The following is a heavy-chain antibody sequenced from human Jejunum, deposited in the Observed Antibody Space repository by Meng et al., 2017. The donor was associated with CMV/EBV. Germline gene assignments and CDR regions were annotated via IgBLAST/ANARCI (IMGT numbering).Heavy chain of an antibody. D-gene: IGHD3-10*01. J-gene: IGHJ5*02. CDR3: ARQFNYGSGALASWFDP. CDR2: SYYTGSP. CDR1: GSISNGGYY. Sequence: GSISNGGYYWSWIRQRPGKGLEWIGYSYYTGSPYHNPSLKSRATISVDTSKNQFSLKLTSVTAADTAVYYCARQFNYGSGALASWFDPWGQGILVTV. V-gene: IGHV4-31*02.